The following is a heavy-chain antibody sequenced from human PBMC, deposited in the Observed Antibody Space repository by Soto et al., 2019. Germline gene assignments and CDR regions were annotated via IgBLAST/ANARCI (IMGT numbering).Heavy chain of an antibody. V-gene: IGHV1-3*01. CDR2: INAANGDT. Sequence: ASVKVSCKASGYTFTSYGIHWVRQAPGQRLEWMGWINAANGDTKYSPKFQGRVAITRDTSASTAYMELSSLRSEDTAVYYCVRRHVSATGIDWFDPWGQGTLVTVSS. J-gene: IGHJ5*02. CDR3: VRRHVSATGIDWFDP. CDR1: GYTFTSYG. D-gene: IGHD6-13*01.